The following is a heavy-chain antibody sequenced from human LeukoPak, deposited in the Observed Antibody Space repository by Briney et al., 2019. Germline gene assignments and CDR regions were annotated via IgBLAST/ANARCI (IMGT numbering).Heavy chain of an antibody. V-gene: IGHV3-7*01. Sequence: GGSLRLSCVASGFNLNSRWMDWVRQAPGKGLEWVANIKEDGSEKNYADSVKGRFSISRDNAENSLYLQMNSLRVEDTAVYYCAREIHSSGWQNFDYWGQGTLVTVSS. CDR3: AREIHSSGWQNFDY. CDR1: GFNLNSRW. CDR2: IKEDGSEK. J-gene: IGHJ4*02. D-gene: IGHD6-19*01.